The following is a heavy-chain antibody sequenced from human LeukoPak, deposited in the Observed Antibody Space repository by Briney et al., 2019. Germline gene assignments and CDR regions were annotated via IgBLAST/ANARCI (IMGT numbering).Heavy chain of an antibody. CDR1: GYTFTSYD. CDR2: MNPNSGNT. J-gene: IGHJ6*03. V-gene: IGHV1-8*01. D-gene: IGHD4-23*01. Sequence: GASVKVSCKASGYTFTSYDINWVRQATGQGLEWMGWMNPNSGNTGYAQKFQGRVTITADESTSTAYMELSSLRSEDTAVYYCARVPSGNVYYYYYMDVWGKGTTVTVSS. CDR3: ARVPSGNVYYYYYMDV.